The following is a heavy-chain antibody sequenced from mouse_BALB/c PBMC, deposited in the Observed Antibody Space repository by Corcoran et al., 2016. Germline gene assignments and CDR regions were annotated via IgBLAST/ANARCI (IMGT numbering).Heavy chain of an antibody. CDR3: AKADGSSSWFAY. D-gene: IGHD1-1*01. V-gene: IGHV1-26*01. CDR1: GYSFTGYY. CDR2: INPYNGAT. J-gene: IGHJ3*01. Sequence: EVQLQQSGPELVKPWASVKISCKASGYSFTGYYMHWVKQSHVKSLEWIGRINPYNGATSYNQNFKDKASLTVDKSSSTAYMELHSLTSEDSAVYYCAKADGSSSWFAYWGQGTLVTVSA.